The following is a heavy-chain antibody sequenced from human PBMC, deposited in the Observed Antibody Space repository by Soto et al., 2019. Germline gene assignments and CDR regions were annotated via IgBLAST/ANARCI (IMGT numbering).Heavy chain of an antibody. CDR3: ARGRALGVRGVRVLTYYFDY. Sequence: QVQLQQWGAGLLKPSETLSLTCAVYGGSFSGYYWSWIRQPPGKGLEWIGEINHSGSTNYNPSLKRRVTISVDTSKNQFSLKLSSVTAADTAVYYCARGRALGVRGVRVLTYYFDYWGQGTLVTVSS. CDR1: GGSFSGYY. D-gene: IGHD3-10*01. J-gene: IGHJ4*02. CDR2: INHSGST. V-gene: IGHV4-34*01.